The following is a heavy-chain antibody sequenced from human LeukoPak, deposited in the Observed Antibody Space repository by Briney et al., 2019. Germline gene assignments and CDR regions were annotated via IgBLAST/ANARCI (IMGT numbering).Heavy chain of an antibody. Sequence: PGGSLRLSCAASGFTFSSYAMHWVRQAPGKGLEWVAVISYDGSNKYYADSVKGRFTISRDNSKNTLYLQMNNLRAEDTAVYYCARVEMATISVGYFDYWGQGTLVTVSS. CDR2: ISYDGSNK. CDR3: ARVEMATISVGYFDY. D-gene: IGHD5-24*01. CDR1: GFTFSSYA. V-gene: IGHV3-30-3*01. J-gene: IGHJ4*02.